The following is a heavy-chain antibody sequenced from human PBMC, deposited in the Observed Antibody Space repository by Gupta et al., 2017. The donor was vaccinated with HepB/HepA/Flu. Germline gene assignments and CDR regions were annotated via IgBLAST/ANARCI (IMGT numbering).Heavy chain of an antibody. D-gene: IGHD3-3*01. CDR1: GYTFTSYY. CDR3: ARGSPDLWTEWLSDPYNWFDP. Sequence: QVQLVQSGAEVKKPGASVKVSCKASGYTFTSYYMHWVRQAPGQGLEWMGIINPSGGSTSYAQKFQGRVTMTRDTSTSTVYMELSSLRSEDTAVYYCARGSPDLWTEWLSDPYNWFDPWGQGTLVTVSS. V-gene: IGHV1-46*01. CDR2: INPSGGST. J-gene: IGHJ5*02.